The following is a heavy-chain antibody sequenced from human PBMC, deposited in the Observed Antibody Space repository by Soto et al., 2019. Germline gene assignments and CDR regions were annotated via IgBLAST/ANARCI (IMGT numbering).Heavy chain of an antibody. CDR3: ARPVQSDYYCYYYMDV. Sequence: QVQLQESGPGLVKPSETLSLTCTVSGGSIRNYYWSWIRQPPGKGLEWIGYIYYSGSTNYNPSLKSRVAVSVDTSKDQSSRQFSSVTAADTAVYYCARPVQSDYYCYYYMDVWGKGTTVTVSS. CDR1: GGSIRNYY. J-gene: IGHJ6*03. CDR2: IYYSGST. V-gene: IGHV4-59*01. D-gene: IGHD3-10*01.